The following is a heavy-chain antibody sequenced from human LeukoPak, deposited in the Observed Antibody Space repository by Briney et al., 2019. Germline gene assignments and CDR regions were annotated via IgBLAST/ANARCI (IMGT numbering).Heavy chain of an antibody. D-gene: IGHD3-22*01. CDR1: GGSLSGHF. V-gene: IGHV4-59*11. J-gene: IGHJ3*01. CDR2: VSYTGRT. Sequence: SETLSLTCTVSGGSLSGHFWSWIWQPPGHRLGCIGYVSYTGRTKYNPSLQSRVTISIDTSKSQSSLKLASVTSADTAVYSCARLLDNDISGDPDTFDVWGQGTTVIVSS. CDR3: ARLLDNDISGDPDTFDV.